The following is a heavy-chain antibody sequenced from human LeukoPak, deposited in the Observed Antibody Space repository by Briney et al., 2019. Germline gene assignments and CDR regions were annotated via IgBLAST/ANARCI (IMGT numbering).Heavy chain of an antibody. V-gene: IGHV3-11*01. CDR1: GFTFSDYH. CDR3: ARGSQYYDILTAPDY. J-gene: IGHJ4*02. Sequence: GGSLRLSCAASGFTFSDYHMSWIRQVPGKGLEWISYISSSGGTISYADSVKGRFTISRDNAKNSLYPQMNSLRAEDTAVYYCARGSQYYDILTAPDYWGQGTLVTVSS. D-gene: IGHD3-9*01. CDR2: ISSSGGTI.